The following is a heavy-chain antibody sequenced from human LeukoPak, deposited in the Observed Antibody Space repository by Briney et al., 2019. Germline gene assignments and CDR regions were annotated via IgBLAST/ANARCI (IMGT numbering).Heavy chain of an antibody. CDR1: RGTLSRFG. J-gene: IGHJ3*02. CDR3: AKERGRYSASDI. D-gene: IGHD2-2*02. Sequence: AGGSLRLSCAGSRGTLSRFGMPWVRQAPGKGLEWVAVISGDGKSYQYADSVKGRVTISRDNSKNTVSLEMNSLRADDTAVYYCAKERGRYSASDIWGQGTMVTVSS. V-gene: IGHV3-30*18. CDR2: ISGDGKSY.